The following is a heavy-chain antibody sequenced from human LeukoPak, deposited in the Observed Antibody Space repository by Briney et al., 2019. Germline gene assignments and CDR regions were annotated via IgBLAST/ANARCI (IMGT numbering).Heavy chain of an antibody. D-gene: IGHD1-26*01. CDR2: ISYSGST. Sequence: SETLSLTCTVSGGSFSYYHWSWIRQSPEKGLEWIGYISYSGSTNYNPSLTSRVTISVDTSKNQFSLKLSSVTAADTAVYYCARVGERWFDPWGQGTLVTVSS. V-gene: IGHV4-59*12. CDR3: ARVGERWFDP. CDR1: GGSFSYYH. J-gene: IGHJ5*02.